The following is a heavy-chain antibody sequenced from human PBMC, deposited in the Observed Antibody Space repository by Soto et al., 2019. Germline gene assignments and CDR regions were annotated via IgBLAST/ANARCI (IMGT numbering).Heavy chain of an antibody. CDR3: ATTGPY. J-gene: IGHJ4*02. CDR2: IWLDGSNK. D-gene: IGHD2-2*01. Sequence: QVQLVESGGGVVQPVRSLRLSCAASGFTFSSYGMHCVRQAPGKGLEWVAVIWLDGSNKFYADSVKGRFTISRDNSKTTVSLKMNSLRDADSAAYSCATTGPYWGQGTLVTVSS. CDR1: GFTFSSYG. V-gene: IGHV3-33*01.